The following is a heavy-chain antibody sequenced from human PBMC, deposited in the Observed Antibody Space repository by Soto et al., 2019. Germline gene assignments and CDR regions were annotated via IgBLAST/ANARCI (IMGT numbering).Heavy chain of an antibody. V-gene: IGHV3-30-3*01. CDR2: ISYDGSNK. CDR3: ARGPNWGTYYYYYYGMDV. Sequence: GGSLRLSCAASGFTFSSYAMHWVRQAPGKGLEWVAVISYDGSNKYYADSVKGRFTISRDNSKNTLYLQMNSLRAEDTAVYYCARGPNWGTYYYYYYGMDVWGQGTTVTVSS. D-gene: IGHD7-27*01. CDR1: GFTFSSYA. J-gene: IGHJ6*02.